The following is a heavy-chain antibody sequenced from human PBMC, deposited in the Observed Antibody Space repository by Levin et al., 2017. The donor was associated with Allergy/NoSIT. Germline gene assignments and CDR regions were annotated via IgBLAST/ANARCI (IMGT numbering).Heavy chain of an antibody. D-gene: IGHD6-13*01. CDR1: GGSFSGYY. CDR3: ARDHSSSWSRGNSFDY. J-gene: IGHJ4*02. CDR2: INHSGST. V-gene: IGHV4-34*01. Sequence: SQTLSLTCAVYGGSFSGYYWSWIRQPPGKGLEWIGEINHSGSTNYNPSLKSRVTISVDTSKNQFSLKLSSVTAADTAVYYCARDHSSSWSRGNSFDYWGQGTLVTVSS.